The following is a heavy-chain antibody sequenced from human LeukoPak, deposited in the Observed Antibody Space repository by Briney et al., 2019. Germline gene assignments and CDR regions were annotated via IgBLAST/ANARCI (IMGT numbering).Heavy chain of an antibody. J-gene: IGHJ5*02. CDR2: IKQDGSDK. V-gene: IGHV3-7*04. CDR1: GFTFTTYW. Sequence: GGSLRLSCEAPGFTFTTYWMTWIRQAPGKGLEWVANIKQDGSDKYYMDSVKGRFAISRDNAKNSVSLQMNSLRAEDTAVYYCARVAAAVPDQWGQGTLVTVSS. D-gene: IGHD6-13*01. CDR3: ARVAAAVPDQ.